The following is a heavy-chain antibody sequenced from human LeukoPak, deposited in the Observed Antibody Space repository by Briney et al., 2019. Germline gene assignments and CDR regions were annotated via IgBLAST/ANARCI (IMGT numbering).Heavy chain of an antibody. V-gene: IGHV3-23*01. D-gene: IGHD6-13*01. CDR2: ISGSGGST. J-gene: IGHJ4*02. Sequence: PGGSLRLSCAASGSTFSSYAMSWVRQAPGKGLEWVSAISGSGGSTYYADSVKGRFTIPRDNSKNTLYLQMNSLRAEDTAVYYCARKVWQLAIPFDYWGQGTLVAVSS. CDR1: GSTFSSYA. CDR3: ARKVWQLAIPFDY.